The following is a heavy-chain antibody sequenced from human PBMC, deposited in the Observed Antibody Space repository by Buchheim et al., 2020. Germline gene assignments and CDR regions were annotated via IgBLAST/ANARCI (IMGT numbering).Heavy chain of an antibody. Sequence: QVQLVESGGGVVQPGRSLRLSCAASGFNFSNYGMHWVRQAPGKGLEWVAITWYDGTNKNYADSVKGRFTISRDNSKNTLYLQMNSLRAEDTAVYYCARENREQSLSLFYWGQGTL. V-gene: IGHV3-33*01. CDR3: ARENREQSLSLFY. CDR1: GFNFSNYG. D-gene: IGHD1-26*01. CDR2: TWYDGTNK. J-gene: IGHJ4*02.